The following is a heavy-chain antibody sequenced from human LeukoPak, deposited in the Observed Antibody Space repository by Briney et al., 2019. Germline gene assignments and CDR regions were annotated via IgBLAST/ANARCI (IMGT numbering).Heavy chain of an antibody. CDR2: INSDGSST. CDR3: ARARMVRGVIKPHYYYYYMDV. J-gene: IGHJ6*03. Sequence: PGGSLRLSCAASGFTFSSYWMHWVRQAPGEGLVWVSRINSDGSSTSYADSVKGRFTISRDNAKNTLYLQMNSLRAEDTAVYYCARARMVRGVIKPHYYYYYMDVWGKGTTVTISS. D-gene: IGHD3-10*01. V-gene: IGHV3-74*01. CDR1: GFTFSSYW.